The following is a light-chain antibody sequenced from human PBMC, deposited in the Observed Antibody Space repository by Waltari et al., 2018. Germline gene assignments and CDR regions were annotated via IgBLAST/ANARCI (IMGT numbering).Light chain of an antibody. CDR1: QSVRTTH. J-gene: IGKJ1*01. V-gene: IGKV3-20*01. CDR2: AAA. Sequence: EIVLTQSPDTLSLSPGERATLSCRASQSVRTTHFAWSQQKPGQAPRLLIYAAASRAAGVPDRFGGSGSGTDFTLIISRLEPEDVAVYYCQQYTTSPEWTFGQGTKVEIK. CDR3: QQYTTSPEWT.